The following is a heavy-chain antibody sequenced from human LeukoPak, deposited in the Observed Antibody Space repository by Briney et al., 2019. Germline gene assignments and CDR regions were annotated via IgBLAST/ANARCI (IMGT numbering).Heavy chain of an antibody. J-gene: IGHJ4*02. V-gene: IGHV3-74*01. CDR3: ARTAYSSSWSLDY. Sequence: PGGSLRLSCAASGFTFSSYWMHWVRQAPGKGLVWVSRINTDGSSTSYADSVKGRFTISRDNAKNTLYLQMNSLRAEDTAVYYCARTAYSSSWSLDYWGQGTLVTVSS. D-gene: IGHD6-13*01. CDR2: INTDGSST. CDR1: GFTFSSYW.